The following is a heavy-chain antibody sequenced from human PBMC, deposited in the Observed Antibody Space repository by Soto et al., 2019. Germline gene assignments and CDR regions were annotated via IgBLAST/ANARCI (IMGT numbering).Heavy chain of an antibody. J-gene: IGHJ3*01. V-gene: IGHV3-64*07. D-gene: IGHD2-15*01. CDR1: GFTFNTHA. CDR2: ISSDGCTT. CDR3: ARDLGYCTAGRCQRNGFDV. Sequence: EVQLVESGGGLVQPGGSLRLSCAASGFTFNTHAMHWVRQAPGKGLEYISTISSDGCTTYYADSMKSRFTTSRDNSKNTLFLQMGSLRAEETAVYYCARDLGYCTAGRCQRNGFDVSGQGTMVTVSS.